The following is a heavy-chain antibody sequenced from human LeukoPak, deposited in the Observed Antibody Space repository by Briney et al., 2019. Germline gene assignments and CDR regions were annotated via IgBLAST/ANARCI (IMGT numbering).Heavy chain of an antibody. Sequence: PGGSLRLSCAASGFTFSSYWMSWVRQAPGKGLEWVANIKRDGSEKYYVDSVKGRLTISRDNAENSLYLQMNSLRAEDTAVYYCARVRDYGSGRANAFDIWGQGTMVTVSS. CDR2: IKRDGSEK. V-gene: IGHV3-7*05. J-gene: IGHJ3*02. CDR1: GFTFSSYW. CDR3: ARVRDYGSGRANAFDI. D-gene: IGHD3-10*01.